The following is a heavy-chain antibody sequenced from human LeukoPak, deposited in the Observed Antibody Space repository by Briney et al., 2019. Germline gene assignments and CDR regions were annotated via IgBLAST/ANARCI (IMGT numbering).Heavy chain of an antibody. V-gene: IGHV1-8*03. J-gene: IGHJ4*02. D-gene: IGHD4-23*01. CDR1: GYTFTSYD. CDR2: MNPNSGNT. Sequence: GASVNVSCKASGYTFTSYDINWVRQATGQGLEWMGWMNPNSGNTGYAQKFQGRVTITRNTSISTAYMELSSLRSEDTAVYYCARENYGGNSPSFDYWGQGTLVTVSS. CDR3: ARENYGGNSPSFDY.